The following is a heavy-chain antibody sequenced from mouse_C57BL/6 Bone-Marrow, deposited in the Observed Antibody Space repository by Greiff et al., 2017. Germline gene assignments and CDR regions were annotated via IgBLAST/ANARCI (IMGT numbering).Heavy chain of an antibody. Sequence: EVKLVESGPGLVKPSQSLSLTCSVTGYSITSGYYWNWIRQFPGNKLEWMGYISYDGSNNYNPSLKNRISITRDTSKNQFFLKLNSVTTEDTATYDGARVHYYGSNAWFAYWGQGTLVTVSA. CDR3: ARVHYYGSNAWFAY. D-gene: IGHD1-1*01. J-gene: IGHJ3*01. CDR2: ISYDGSN. CDR1: GYSITSGYY. V-gene: IGHV3-6*01.